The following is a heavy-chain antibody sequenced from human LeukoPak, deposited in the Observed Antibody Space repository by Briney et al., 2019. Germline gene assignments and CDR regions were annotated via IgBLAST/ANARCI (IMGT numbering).Heavy chain of an antibody. CDR1: GLSFNKDV. D-gene: IGHD3-10*01. CDR3: AKASRYGSSVDY. V-gene: IGHV3-23*01. CDR2: VNHGGVSQ. J-gene: IGHJ4*02. Sequence: GGSLRLSCVVSGLSFNKDVMSWFRQAPGKGLEWVSSVNHGGVSQNHADSVKGRFTVSRDDSLNTLYLQMNSLRVDDTAVYYCAKASRYGSSVDYWGQGTLVTVSS.